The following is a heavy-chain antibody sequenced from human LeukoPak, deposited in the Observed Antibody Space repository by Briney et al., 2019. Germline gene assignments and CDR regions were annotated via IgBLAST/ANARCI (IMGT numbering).Heavy chain of an antibody. CDR3: ARGRPPFIYDSSGYYDY. CDR2: INHSGST. D-gene: IGHD3-22*01. V-gene: IGHV4-34*01. Sequence: PSETLSLTCAVYGGSFSGYYWSWIRQPPGKGLERIGEINHSGSTNYNPSLKSRVTISVDTSKNQFSLKLSSVTAADTAVYYCARGRPPFIYDSSGYYDYWGQGTLVTVSS. CDR1: GGSFSGYY. J-gene: IGHJ4*02.